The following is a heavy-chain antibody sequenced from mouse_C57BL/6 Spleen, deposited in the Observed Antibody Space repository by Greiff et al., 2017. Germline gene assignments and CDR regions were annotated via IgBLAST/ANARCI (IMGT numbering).Heavy chain of an antibody. CDR2: ISSGSSTI. D-gene: IGHD1-1*01. CDR3: ERSDYYYGSSQCYYAMDY. V-gene: IGHV5-17*01. Sequence: EVTLVETGGGLVKPGGSLKLSCAASGFTFCDYGMHWVRQAPEKGLGWVAYISSGSSTIYYADTVKGRFTISRDNAKNTLFLQITSLRSEDTTMYYCERSDYYYGSSQCYYAMDYGCQGTKGTVSS. CDR1: GFTFCDYG. J-gene: IGHJ4*01.